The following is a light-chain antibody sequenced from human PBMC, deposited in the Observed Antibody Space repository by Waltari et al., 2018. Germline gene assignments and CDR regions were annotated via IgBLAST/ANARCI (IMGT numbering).Light chain of an antibody. CDR2: GAS. CDR3: QQYYSTPVT. J-gene: IGKJ3*01. Sequence: DIVMTQSPDSLSVSLGERATINCKSSLSILHSSENKNQLGWYQQKSGQSPKLLIYGASTRESVVPDRFSGSGSGTDFTLTISSLQTEEVAVYYCQQYYSTPVTFGPGTKVDIK. CDR1: LSILHSSENKNQ. V-gene: IGKV4-1*01.